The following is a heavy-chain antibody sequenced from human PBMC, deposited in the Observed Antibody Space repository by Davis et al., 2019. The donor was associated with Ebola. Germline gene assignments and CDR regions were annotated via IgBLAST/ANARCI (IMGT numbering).Heavy chain of an antibody. J-gene: IGHJ4*02. Sequence: ASVKVSCKASGYTFTSHGITWVRQAPGQGLEWVGWTNPYNGDTNYVQKLQGRVTMTTDTSTSTAYMEVRSLRSDDTAVYYCARGGGSTQSGIDSWGQGTLVTVSS. D-gene: IGHD3-10*01. CDR2: TNPYNGDT. V-gene: IGHV1-18*04. CDR3: ARGGGSTQSGIDS. CDR1: GYTFTSHG.